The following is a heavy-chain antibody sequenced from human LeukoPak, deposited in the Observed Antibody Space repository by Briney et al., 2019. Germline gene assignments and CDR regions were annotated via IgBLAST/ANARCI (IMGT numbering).Heavy chain of an antibody. D-gene: IGHD3-22*01. CDR2: VYTSGST. Sequence: KSSETLSLTCTVSGVSISSYYWSWIRQPAGKGLEWIGRVYTSGSTNYNPSLKSRVTISVDTSKKQFSLKLSSVTAADTAVYYCAREKIGYYDGSGRGWFDPWGQGTLVTVSS. V-gene: IGHV4-4*07. J-gene: IGHJ5*02. CDR1: GVSISSYY. CDR3: AREKIGYYDGSGRGWFDP.